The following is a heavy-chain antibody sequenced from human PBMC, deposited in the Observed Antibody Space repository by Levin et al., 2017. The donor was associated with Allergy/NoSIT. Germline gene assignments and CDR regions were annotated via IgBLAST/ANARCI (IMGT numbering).Heavy chain of an antibody. D-gene: IGHD6-13*01. CDR2: MYYSGST. V-gene: IGHV4-59*01. CDR1: GVSISSYY. Sequence: TSETLSLTCTVSGVSISSYYWSWIRQPPGKGLEWIGYMYYSGSTDYNPSLKSRVTMSVDTSKKQLSLKLNSVTPADTAVYYCGAAAGNYYYYIDVWGKGTTVTVSS. CDR3: GAAAGNYYYYIDV. J-gene: IGHJ6*03.